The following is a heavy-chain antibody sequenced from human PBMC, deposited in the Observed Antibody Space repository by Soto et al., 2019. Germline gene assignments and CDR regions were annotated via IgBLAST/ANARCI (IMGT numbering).Heavy chain of an antibody. V-gene: IGHV1-8*01. J-gene: IGHJ4*02. CDR2: MNPNSGNT. Sequence: QVQLVQSGAEVKKPGASVKVSCKASGYPFTSYDIYWVRQATGQGLEWMGWMNPNSGNTGYAQKFQGRVTMTRNTSISTAYMELSSLRSEDTAVYYCARVGAIQLWLRWYYFDYWGQGTLVTVSS. D-gene: IGHD5-18*01. CDR3: ARVGAIQLWLRWYYFDY. CDR1: GYPFTSYD.